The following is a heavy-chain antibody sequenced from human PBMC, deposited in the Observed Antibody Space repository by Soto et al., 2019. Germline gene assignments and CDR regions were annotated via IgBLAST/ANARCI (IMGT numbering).Heavy chain of an antibody. CDR1: GASVTTYY. V-gene: IGHV4-4*08. CDR2: ISNSGNT. Sequence: PSETLSLTCNVSGASVTTYYWSWIRQSPGKGLEWIGYISNSGNTNYNPSLKSRVTISLDTSRNQFSLKLSSVTAADTAVYYCARGLMAVAGTTPIDYWGQGTLVTV. CDR3: ARGLMAVAGTTPIDY. D-gene: IGHD6-19*01. J-gene: IGHJ4*02.